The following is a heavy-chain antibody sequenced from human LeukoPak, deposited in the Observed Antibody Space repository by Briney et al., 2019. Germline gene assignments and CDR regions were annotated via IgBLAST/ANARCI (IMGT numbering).Heavy chain of an antibody. J-gene: IGHJ4*02. V-gene: IGHV4-59*01. CDR2: IYYSGST. D-gene: IGHD1-26*01. CDR1: GGSISSYY. CDR3: ARRGGYGATYFDY. Sequence: SETLSLTCTVSGGSISSYYWSWIRQPPGKGLEWIGYIYYSGSTNYSPSLKSRVTISVDTSKNQFSLKLSSVTAADTAVYYCARRGGYGATYFDYWGQGTLVTVSS.